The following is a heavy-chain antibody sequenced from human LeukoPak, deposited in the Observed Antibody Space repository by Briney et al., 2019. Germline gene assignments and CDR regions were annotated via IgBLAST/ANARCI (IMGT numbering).Heavy chain of an antibody. CDR2: INPNSGGT. Sequence: ASVKVSCKASGYTFTGYYMHWVRQAPGQGLEWMGRINPNSGGTNYAQKFQGRVTMTRDTSISTAYMELSRLRSDDTAVYYCARGLAHYDSSGYYYAFDIWGQGTMVTVSS. CDR3: ARGLAHYDSSGYYYAFDI. J-gene: IGHJ3*02. CDR1: GYTFTGYY. V-gene: IGHV1-2*06. D-gene: IGHD3-22*01.